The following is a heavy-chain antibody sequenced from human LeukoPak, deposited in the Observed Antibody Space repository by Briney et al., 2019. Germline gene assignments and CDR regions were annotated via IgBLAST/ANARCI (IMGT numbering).Heavy chain of an antibody. J-gene: IGHJ4*02. D-gene: IGHD2-2*01. CDR1: GYTFINYG. Sequence: ASVTASFKASGYTFINYGISWVRQAPGQGLEWMGWISAYNYNTNYAQRLQGRVTMTTDTSTSTAYMELRSLRSDDTAVYYCARLGGYCSSTSCYCDYWGQGTLVTVSS. CDR3: ARLGGYCSSTSCYCDY. CDR2: ISAYNYNT. V-gene: IGHV1-18*01.